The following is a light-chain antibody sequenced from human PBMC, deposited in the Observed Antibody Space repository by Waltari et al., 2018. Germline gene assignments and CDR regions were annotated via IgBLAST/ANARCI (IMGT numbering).Light chain of an antibody. J-gene: IGLJ3*02. Sequence: QSVLTQPPSVSGSPGQTVTISCAGSSSNIGAGYDVHWYQQLPGAAPKLRIYAYRSRPSGLPDRFDGAKSGASASLAINGLQPEDEADYYCQSYDSALSAVFGGGTKVTVL. V-gene: IGLV1-40*01. CDR3: QSYDSALSAV. CDR1: SSNIGAGYD. CDR2: AYR.